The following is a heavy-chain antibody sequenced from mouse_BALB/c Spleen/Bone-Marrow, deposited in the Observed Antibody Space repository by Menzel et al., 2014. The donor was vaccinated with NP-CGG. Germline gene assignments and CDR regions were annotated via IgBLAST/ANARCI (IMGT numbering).Heavy chain of an antibody. CDR2: IDPSDSET. CDR1: GYSFTSYW. J-gene: IGHJ2*01. D-gene: IGHD1-2*01. V-gene: IGHV1S127*01. CDR3: ARVGLRLPYYFDY. Sequence: QIHVKQSGPQLVRPGASVKISCKASGYSFTSYWMHWVKQRPGQGLEWIGMIDPSDSETRLNQKFKDKATLTVDKSSSTAYMQLSSPTSEDSAVYYCARVGLRLPYYFDYWGQGTTLTVSS.